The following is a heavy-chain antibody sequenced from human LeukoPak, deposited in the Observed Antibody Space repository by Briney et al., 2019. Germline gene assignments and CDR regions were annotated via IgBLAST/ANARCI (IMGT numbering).Heavy chain of an antibody. V-gene: IGHV3-33*06. CDR2: IWNDGTYK. D-gene: IGHD2-15*01. CDR3: AKPTRGSGGSFLIDY. J-gene: IGHJ4*02. Sequence: GGSLRLSCATSGFSFSNYGMHRVRQAPGKGLEWVAVIWNDGTYKYYADSVKGRFTISRDNSKNTLYLQMNSLRAEDTAVYYCAKPTRGSGGSFLIDYWGQGTLVTVSS. CDR1: GFSFSNYG.